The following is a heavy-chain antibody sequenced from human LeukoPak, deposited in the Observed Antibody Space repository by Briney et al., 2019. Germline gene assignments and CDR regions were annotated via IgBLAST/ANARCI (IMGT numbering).Heavy chain of an antibody. CDR2: IYTSGST. J-gene: IGHJ4*02. D-gene: IGHD2-15*01. CDR1: GGSISSYY. CDR3: ARGSRVSPLYYFDY. V-gene: IGHV4-4*07. Sequence: SETLSLTCTVSGGSISSYYWSWIRQPAGKGLEWIGRIYTSGSTNYNPSLKSRVTMSVDTSKNQFSPKLSSVTAADTAVYYCARGSRVSPLYYFDYWGQGTLVTVSS.